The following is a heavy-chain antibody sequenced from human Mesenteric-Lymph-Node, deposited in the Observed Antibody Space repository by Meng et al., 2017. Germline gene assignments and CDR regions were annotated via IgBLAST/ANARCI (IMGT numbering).Heavy chain of an antibody. CDR3: VRDSMRGGGLDH. CDR1: GFTFSDHR. V-gene: IGHV3-72*01. CDR2: VKNRADGYDT. D-gene: IGHD2-15*01. Sequence: GESLKISCAASGFTFSDHRMDWVRQAPGKGLEWIGRVKNRADGYDTEYAASVKGRFTVSRDDSKNSLYLQMNSLKSEDTAVYYCVRDSMRGGGLDHWGQGALVTVSS. J-gene: IGHJ4*02.